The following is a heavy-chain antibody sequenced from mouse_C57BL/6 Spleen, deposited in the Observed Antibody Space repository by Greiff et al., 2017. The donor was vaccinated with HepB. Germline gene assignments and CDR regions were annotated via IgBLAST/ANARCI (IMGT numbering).Heavy chain of an antibody. Sequence: VQLQQSGAELVRPGPSVKVSCKASGYAFTNYLIEWVKQRPGQGLEWIGVINPGSGGTNYNEKFKGKATLTADKSSSTAYMQLSSLTSEDSAVYFCARDGGGNYFDYWGQGTTLTVSP. CDR1: GYAFTNYL. D-gene: IGHD2-3*01. CDR2: INPGSGGT. CDR3: ARDGGGNYFDY. V-gene: IGHV1-54*01. J-gene: IGHJ2*01.